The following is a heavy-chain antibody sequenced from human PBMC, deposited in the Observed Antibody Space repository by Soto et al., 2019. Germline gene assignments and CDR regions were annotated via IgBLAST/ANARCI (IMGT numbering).Heavy chain of an antibody. CDR1: GGTVSSYA. D-gene: IGHD3-10*01. J-gene: IGHJ4*02. V-gene: IGHV1-69*01. CDR3: ARDASSDTTGFRGYDL. Sequence: QLHLVQSGAEVKKAGSSVKVSCKASGGTVSSYAITWVRQAPGQGLEWMGVFIPIFVSAHYAPKFQGRITITADESTSTAYMELSGLTSEDTAIYYCARDASSDTTGFRGYDLWGQGTQVTVSS. CDR2: FIPIFVSA.